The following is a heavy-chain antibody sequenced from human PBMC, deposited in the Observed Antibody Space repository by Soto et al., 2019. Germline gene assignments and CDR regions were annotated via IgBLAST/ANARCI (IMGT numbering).Heavy chain of an antibody. Sequence: TSETLSLTCNVSGGSISSGGYYWSWIRQHTGKGLEWIGYIYYSGSTYYNPSLKSRVTISVDTSKNQFSLKLTSVTAADTAMYYCASAFHYFDSSNTRQTIDYWGQGALVTVSS. CDR2: IYYSGST. J-gene: IGHJ4*02. CDR3: ASAFHYFDSSNTRQTIDY. D-gene: IGHD3-22*01. CDR1: GGSISSGGYY. V-gene: IGHV4-31*03.